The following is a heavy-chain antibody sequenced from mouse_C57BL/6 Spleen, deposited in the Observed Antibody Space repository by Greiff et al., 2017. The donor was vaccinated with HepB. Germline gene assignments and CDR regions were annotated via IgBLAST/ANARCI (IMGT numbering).Heavy chain of an antibody. CDR3: ARHDYVWYFDV. Sequence: VQLQQSGPELVKPGASVKISCKASGYSFTGYYMNWVKQSPEKSLEWIGEINPSTGGTTYNQKFKAKATLTVDKSSSTAYMQLKSLTSEDSAVYYCARHDYVWYFDVWGTGTTVTVSS. V-gene: IGHV1-42*01. J-gene: IGHJ1*03. CDR2: INPSTGGT. D-gene: IGHD2-4*01. CDR1: GYSFTGYY.